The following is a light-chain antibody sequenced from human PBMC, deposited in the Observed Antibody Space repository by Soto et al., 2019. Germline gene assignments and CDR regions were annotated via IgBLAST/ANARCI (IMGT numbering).Light chain of an antibody. V-gene: IGLV2-8*01. J-gene: IGLJ2*01. CDR2: EVT. CDR1: RSDVGGYNY. Sequence: QSALTQPPCASGSRGQSVTISCTGTRSDVGGYNYVSWHQQHPGKAPKVMIYEVTKRPPGVPDRFSGSKSGNTASLTVSGLQAEDEADYYCSSFAGGGNPVLLGGGTKLTGL. CDR3: SSFAGGGNPVL.